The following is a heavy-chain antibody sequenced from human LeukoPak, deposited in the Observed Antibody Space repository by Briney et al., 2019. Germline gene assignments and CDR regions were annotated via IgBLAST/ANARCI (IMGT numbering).Heavy chain of an antibody. V-gene: IGHV3-23*01. Sequence: GGSLRLSCAASGFTFSYFHMSWVRQAPGKGLEWVSAISGSGGSTYYADSVKGRFTISRDNSKNTLYLQMNSLRAEDTAVYYCAKDLGIAAAGAPFDYWGQGTLVTVSS. D-gene: IGHD6-13*01. J-gene: IGHJ4*02. CDR3: AKDLGIAAAGAPFDY. CDR1: GFTFSYFH. CDR2: ISGSGGST.